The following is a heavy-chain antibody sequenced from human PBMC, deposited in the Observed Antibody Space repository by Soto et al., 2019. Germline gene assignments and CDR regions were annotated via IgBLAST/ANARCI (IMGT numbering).Heavy chain of an antibody. V-gene: IGHV4-38-2*02. CDR2: IYHSGST. D-gene: IGHD1-26*01. CDR1: GYSISSGYY. CDR3: AREVRQLRYYGMDV. J-gene: IGHJ6*02. Sequence: SETLSLTCAVSGYSISSGYYWGWIRQPPGKGLEWIGSIYHSGSTYYNPSLKSRVTISVDTSKNQFSLKLSSVTAADTAVYYCAREVRQLRYYGMDVWGQGTTVTVS.